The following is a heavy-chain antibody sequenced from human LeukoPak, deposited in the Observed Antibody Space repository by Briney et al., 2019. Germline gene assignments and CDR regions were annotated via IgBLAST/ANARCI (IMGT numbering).Heavy chain of an antibody. V-gene: IGHV4-38-2*02. Sequence: SETLSLTCAASGYSINSDYYWGWIRQPPGKGLEWIGHIYHTGNTNYNSSLKSRVTISVDTSKNQFSLKLRSVTAADTAVYYCVRDGDKLFQHWGQGTLVTVSS. CDR2: IYHTGNT. D-gene: IGHD3-3*01. CDR1: GYSINSDYY. J-gene: IGHJ1*01. CDR3: VRDGDKLFQH.